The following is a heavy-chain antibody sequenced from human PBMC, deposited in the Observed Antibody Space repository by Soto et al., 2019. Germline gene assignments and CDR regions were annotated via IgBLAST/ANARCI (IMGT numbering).Heavy chain of an antibody. D-gene: IGHD6-19*01. CDR1: GDSVSSNTVA. J-gene: IGHJ4*02. Sequence: PSQTLSLTCAISGDSVSSNTVAWSWIRQSPSRGLEWLGRTYKRSKWYSDFAVSVKSRITINADTSKNQFSLHLNSVTPEDTAVYHCERDNRIAVGNDFWGQGTQVTVSS. CDR3: ERDNRIAVGNDF. CDR2: TYKRSKWYS. V-gene: IGHV6-1*01.